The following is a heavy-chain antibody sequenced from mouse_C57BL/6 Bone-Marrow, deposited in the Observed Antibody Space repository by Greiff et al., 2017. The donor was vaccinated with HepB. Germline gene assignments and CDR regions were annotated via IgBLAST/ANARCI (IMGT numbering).Heavy chain of an antibody. V-gene: IGHV1-55*01. D-gene: IGHD2-5*01. Sequence: QVHVKQPGAELVKPGASVKMSCKASGYTFTSYWITWVKQRPGQGLEWIGDIYPGSGSTNYNEKFKSKATLTVDTSSSTAYMQLSSLTSEDSAVYYCARRAYYSNCRFAYWGQGTLVTVSA. CDR2: IYPGSGST. CDR3: ARRAYYSNCRFAY. CDR1: GYTFTSYW. J-gene: IGHJ3*01.